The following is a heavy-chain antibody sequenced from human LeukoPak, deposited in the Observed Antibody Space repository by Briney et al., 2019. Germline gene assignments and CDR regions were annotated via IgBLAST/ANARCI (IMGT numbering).Heavy chain of an antibody. CDR1: GYTFTSYG. CDR2: ISAYNGNT. CDR3: AMNLGYCTNGACCP. Sequence: ASVKVSCKASGYTFTSYGISWVRQAPGQGLEWMGWISAYNGNTNYAQKLQGRVTMTTDTSTSTAYMELRSLRSDDTAVYYCAMNLGYCTNGACCPWGQGTLVTVSS. V-gene: IGHV1-18*01. J-gene: IGHJ4*02. D-gene: IGHD2-8*01.